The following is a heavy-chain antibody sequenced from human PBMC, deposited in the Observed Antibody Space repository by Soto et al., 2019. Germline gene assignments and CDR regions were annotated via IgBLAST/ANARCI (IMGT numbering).Heavy chain of an antibody. V-gene: IGHV1-69*13. Sequence: SVKVSCKASGGTFSSYAISWVRQAPGQGLEWMGGIIPIFGTANYAQKFQGRVTITADESTSTAYMELSSLRPEDTAVYYCARDPRGYCSSTSCYGVGRRYYYYGMDVWGQGTTVTVSS. J-gene: IGHJ6*02. CDR2: IIPIFGTA. CDR1: GGTFSSYA. CDR3: ARDPRGYCSSTSCYGVGRRYYYYGMDV. D-gene: IGHD2-2*01.